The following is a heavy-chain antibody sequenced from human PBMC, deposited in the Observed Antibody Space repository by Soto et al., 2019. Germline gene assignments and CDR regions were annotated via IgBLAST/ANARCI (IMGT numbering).Heavy chain of an antibody. J-gene: IGHJ4*02. CDR1: GGSFSGYY. D-gene: IGHD3-3*01. CDR3: ARPYYDFWSGYFDY. CDR2: INHSGST. Sequence: SETLSLTCAVYGGSFSGYYWSWIRQPPGKGLEWIGEINHSGSTNYNPSLKSRVTISVDTSKNQFSLKLSSVTAAVTAVYYCARPYYDFWSGYFDYWGQGTLVTVSS. V-gene: IGHV4-34*01.